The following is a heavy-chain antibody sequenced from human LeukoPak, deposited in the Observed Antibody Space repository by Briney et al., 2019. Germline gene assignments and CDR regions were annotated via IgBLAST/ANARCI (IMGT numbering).Heavy chain of an antibody. CDR3: AGEARESGYDNYYYYMDV. CDR2: INPSGGST. V-gene: IGHV1-46*01. CDR1: GYTFTSSY. J-gene: IGHJ6*03. D-gene: IGHD5-12*01. Sequence: ASVKVSCKASGYTFTSSYMHWVRQAPGQGLEWMGIINPSGGSTSYAQKFQGRVTMTEDTSANTAYMELSSLRSEDTAVYYCAGEARESGYDNYYYYMDVWGKGTTVTVSS.